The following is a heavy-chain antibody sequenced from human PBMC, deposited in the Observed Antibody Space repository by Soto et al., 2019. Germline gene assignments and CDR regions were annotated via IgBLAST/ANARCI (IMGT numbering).Heavy chain of an antibody. Sequence: ASVKVSCKASGYTFTSYAVAWVRQAPGQGLEWMGWMSPYSGKTNYAQKIQGRVTMTTDTSISTAYMELSRLRSDDTAVYYCAREGDTAMVKGSGMDVWGQGTTVTVSS. CDR2: MSPYSGKT. D-gene: IGHD5-18*01. J-gene: IGHJ6*02. CDR1: GYTFTSYA. CDR3: AREGDTAMVKGSGMDV. V-gene: IGHV1-18*01.